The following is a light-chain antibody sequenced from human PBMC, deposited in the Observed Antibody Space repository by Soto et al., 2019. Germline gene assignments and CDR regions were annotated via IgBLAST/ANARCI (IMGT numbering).Light chain of an antibody. J-gene: IGKJ5*01. V-gene: IGKV3-20*01. Sequence: ELVLTQSPGTLSVSPGERATLSCRDSQGVPRSYLAWYQQKPGQAPRLLIYGASSRATGIPDTFSGSGSGTDFTLTISRLEPEDFAVYYCQQHGSSPPITCGQGTRLEIK. CDR3: QQHGSSPPIT. CDR2: GAS. CDR1: QGVPRSY.